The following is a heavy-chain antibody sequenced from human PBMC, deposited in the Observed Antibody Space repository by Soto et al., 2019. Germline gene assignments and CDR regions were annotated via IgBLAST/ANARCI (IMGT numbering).Heavy chain of an antibody. CDR2: IYYSGST. Sequence: SETLSLTCTVSGGSISSDYWSWIRQPPGKGLEWIGTIYYSGSTYYNPSLKSRVTISVDTSKNQFSLKLSSVTAADTAVYYCASITAMVHHFDDWGQGTLVTVSS. CDR3: ASITAMVHHFDD. J-gene: IGHJ4*02. CDR1: GGSISSDY. D-gene: IGHD5-18*01. V-gene: IGHV4-59*04.